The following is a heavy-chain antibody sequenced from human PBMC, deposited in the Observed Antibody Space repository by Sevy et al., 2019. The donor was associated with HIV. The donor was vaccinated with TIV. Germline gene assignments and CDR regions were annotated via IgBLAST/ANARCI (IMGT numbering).Heavy chain of an antibody. CDR3: ARVAVCSGSYYGY. CDR1: GFTFSDYY. Sequence: GGCLRLSCAASGFTFSDYYMSWIRQAPGKGLEWVSYISSSSYTNYAESVKGRVTISRDNAKNSLYLRLNSLSAEDTDVDYCARVAVCSGSYYGYWGQGTLVTVSS. D-gene: IGHD1-26*01. V-gene: IGHV3-11*06. J-gene: IGHJ4*02. CDR2: ISSSSYT.